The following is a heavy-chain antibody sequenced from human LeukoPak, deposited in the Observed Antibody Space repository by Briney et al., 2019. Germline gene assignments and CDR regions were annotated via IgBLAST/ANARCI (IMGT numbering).Heavy chain of an antibody. CDR3: AKLAATGGFDY. Sequence: SETLSLTCAVSNYFLSSGYYWGWLRKPPGKGLEWFGSINHSGTTYYNPSLKSRLTISVDTSKNQFSLRLSSVTAADTAAYYCAKLAATGGFDYWGQGTLVTVSS. CDR1: NYFLSSGYY. D-gene: IGHD6-13*01. V-gene: IGHV4-38-2*01. CDR2: INHSGTT. J-gene: IGHJ4*02.